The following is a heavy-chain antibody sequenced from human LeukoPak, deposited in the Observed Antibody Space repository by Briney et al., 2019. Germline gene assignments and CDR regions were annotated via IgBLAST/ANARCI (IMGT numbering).Heavy chain of an antibody. D-gene: IGHD2-2*02. CDR1: GGSFSGYY. V-gene: IGHV4-34*01. CDR3: ARDDAALYNYYYGMDV. Sequence: SETLSLTCAVYGGSFSGYYWSWIRQPPGKGLEWIGEINQSGSTNYSPSLKIRVTISVDMSKNQLFLKLSSVTAADTAVYYCARDDAALYNYYYGMDVWGQGTTVTVSS. J-gene: IGHJ6*02. CDR2: INQSGST.